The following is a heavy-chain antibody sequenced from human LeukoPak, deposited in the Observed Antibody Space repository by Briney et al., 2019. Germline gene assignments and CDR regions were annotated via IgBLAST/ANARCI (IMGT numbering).Heavy chain of an antibody. CDR2: INPNSGGT. CDR1: GYTFAGYY. V-gene: IGHV1-2*06. CDR3: ARDLDSSGLEYFQH. Sequence: GASVKVSCKASGYTFAGYYMHWVRQAPGQGLEWMGRINPNSGGTNYAQKFQGRVTMTRDTSISTAYMELSRLRSDDTAVYYCARDLDSSGLEYFQHWGQGTLVTVSS. D-gene: IGHD6-19*01. J-gene: IGHJ1*01.